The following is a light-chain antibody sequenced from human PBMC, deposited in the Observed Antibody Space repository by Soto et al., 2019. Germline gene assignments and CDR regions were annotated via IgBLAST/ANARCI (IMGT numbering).Light chain of an antibody. V-gene: IGKV3-15*01. J-gene: IGKJ1*01. CDR2: RAS. CDR3: QQYNNWPPWT. CDR1: QSVNNN. Sequence: EIVMTQSPATLSVSPGERATLSCRASQSVNNNLAWYQQKPGQAPRVLIYRASTRATGIPPRFSGSGSGTEFTLTISNLQSEDFAVYYCQQYNNWPPWTFGQGTKVEIK.